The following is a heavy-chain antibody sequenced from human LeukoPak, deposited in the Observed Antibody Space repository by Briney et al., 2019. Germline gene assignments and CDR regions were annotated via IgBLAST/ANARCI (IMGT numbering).Heavy chain of an antibody. J-gene: IGHJ4*02. CDR1: RFTFSNYA. CDR3: AKDRSFSYYDXXGXIDY. Sequence: GGSLRLSCAASRFTFSNYAMGWVRQAPGKGLEWVSAISGSGGSTYYADSVKGRFTISRDNSKNTLYLQMNSLRAEDTAVYYCAKDRSFSYYDXXGXIDYWGQGTLVTVS. D-gene: IGHD3-22*01. CDR2: ISGSGGST. V-gene: IGHV3-23*01.